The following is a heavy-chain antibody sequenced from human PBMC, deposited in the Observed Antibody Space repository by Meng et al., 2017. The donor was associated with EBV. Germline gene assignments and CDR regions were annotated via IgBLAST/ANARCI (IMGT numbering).Heavy chain of an antibody. D-gene: IGHD2-21*01. J-gene: IGHJ4*02. CDR2: INVGFVYT. V-gene: IGHV1-3*01. CDR3: VRGPPVGVPGPGDY. Sequence: VRTPGASCKVSFMASGSAFRIYFLHWVRQAPGKRLDGMGWINVGFVYTKYSQKFQGRVTISSDTSATTGYMELSSLRSEDTAVYYCVRGPPVGVPGPGDYWGQGTLVTVSS. CDR1: GSAFRIYF.